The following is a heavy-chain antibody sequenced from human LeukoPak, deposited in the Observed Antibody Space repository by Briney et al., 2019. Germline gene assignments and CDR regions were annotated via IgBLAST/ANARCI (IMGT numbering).Heavy chain of an antibody. CDR1: GFTISDYY. J-gene: IGHJ4*02. CDR2: ISSSGSTI. V-gene: IGHV3-11*01. Sequence: GTLTLSCAASGFTISDYYMSWIRQAPGKGLEWVSYISSSGSTIYYADSVKGRFTIYRDNAKNSLYLQMKSLRAEGTAVYYCARDLSPYSSSSVYFGYWGQGTLVTVSS. D-gene: IGHD6-6*01. CDR3: ARDLSPYSSSSVYFGY.